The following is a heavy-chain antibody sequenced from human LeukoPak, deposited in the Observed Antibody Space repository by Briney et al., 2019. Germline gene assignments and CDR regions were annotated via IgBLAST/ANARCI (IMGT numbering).Heavy chain of an antibody. J-gene: IGHJ4*02. D-gene: IGHD6-13*01. CDR2: INPSSGGT. V-gene: IGHV1-2*02. CDR3: ARAHSSLRLYHFDY. CDR1: GYTFTDQW. Sequence: ASVKVSCKASGYTFTDQWIHWVRQAPGQGLEWLGWINPSSGGTNYAQKVEGRIAMTTDTSINTGYMEMTRLTSDDTAVYYCARAHSSLRLYHFDYWGQGTLVTVSS.